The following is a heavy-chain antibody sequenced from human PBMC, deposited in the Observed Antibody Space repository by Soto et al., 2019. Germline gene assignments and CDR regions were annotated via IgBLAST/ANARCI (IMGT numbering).Heavy chain of an antibody. CDR3: AKVKTWTYLDF. Sequence: HPGGSLRLSCAASGFTFTNYAMTWVRQAPGRGLEWVSSISGSGDTTYYADAVEGRFTISRDNSKSTLYLQMDSLRAEDTALYYCAKVKTWTYLDFWGQGALVTVSS. V-gene: IGHV3-23*01. CDR1: GFTFTNYA. D-gene: IGHD5-12*01. J-gene: IGHJ4*02. CDR2: ISGSGDTT.